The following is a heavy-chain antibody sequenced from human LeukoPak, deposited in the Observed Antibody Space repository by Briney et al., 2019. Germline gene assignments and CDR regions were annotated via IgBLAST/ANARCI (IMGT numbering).Heavy chain of an antibody. V-gene: IGHV4-59*01. CDR3: ARDRGAYDYVWGSYRRWAFDI. J-gene: IGHJ3*02. CDR2: IYYSGST. CDR1: GGPISSYY. Sequence: SETLSLTCTVSGGPISSYYWSWIRQPPGKGLEWIGYIYYSGSTNYNPSLKSRVTISVDTSKNQFSLKLSSVTAADTAVYYCARDRGAYDYVWGSYRRWAFDIWSQGTMVTVSS. D-gene: IGHD3-16*02.